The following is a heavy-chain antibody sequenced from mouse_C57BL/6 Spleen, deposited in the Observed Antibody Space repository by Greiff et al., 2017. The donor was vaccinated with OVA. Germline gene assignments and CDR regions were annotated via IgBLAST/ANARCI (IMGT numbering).Heavy chain of an antibody. CDR1: GYSITSGYD. D-gene: IGHD2-4*01. J-gene: IGHJ3*01. Sequence: EVQGVESGPGMVKPSQSLSLTCTVTGYSITSGYDWHWIRHFPGNKLEWMGYISYSGSTNYNPSLKSRISITHDTSKNHFFLKLNSVTTEDTATYYCARGDDYGSWFADWGQGTLVTVSA. V-gene: IGHV3-1*01. CDR3: ARGDDYGSWFAD. CDR2: ISYSGST.